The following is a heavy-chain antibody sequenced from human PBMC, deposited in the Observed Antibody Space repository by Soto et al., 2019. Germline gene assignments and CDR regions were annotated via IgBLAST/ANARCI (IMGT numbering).Heavy chain of an antibody. J-gene: IGHJ6*03. CDR3: ARDLTDYGSGSYYLSYYYYYMDV. Sequence: PRLSSAASGFTFDDYAMHWVRQAPGKGLEWVSGISRNSGSIGYADSVKGRFTISRDNAKNSLYLQMNSLRAEDTAVYYCARDLTDYGSGSYYLSYYYYYMDVWGKGTTVTVSS. CDR2: ISRNSGSI. CDR1: GFTFDDYA. V-gene: IGHV3-9*01. D-gene: IGHD3-10*01.